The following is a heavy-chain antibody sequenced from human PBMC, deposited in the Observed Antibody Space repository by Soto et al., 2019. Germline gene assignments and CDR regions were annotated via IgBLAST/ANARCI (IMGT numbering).Heavy chain of an antibody. J-gene: IGHJ4*02. CDR3: AREEGLFTAFDY. V-gene: IGHV4-59*01. D-gene: IGHD2-21*01. Sequence: NPSETLSLTCTVSGGSISSYYWSWIRQPPGKGLEWIGYIYYSGSTNYNPSLKSRVTISVDTSKNQFSLKLSSVTAADTAVYYCAREEGLFTAFDYWGQGTLVTVSS. CDR1: GGSISSYY. CDR2: IYYSGST.